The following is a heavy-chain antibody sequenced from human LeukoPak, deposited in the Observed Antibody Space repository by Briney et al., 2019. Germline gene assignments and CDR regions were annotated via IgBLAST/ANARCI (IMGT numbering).Heavy chain of an antibody. V-gene: IGHV1-69*13. CDR3: ATSGGDYYYYSLDV. J-gene: IGHJ6*03. CDR1: GCTFSRYA. CDR2: IIPVLGTT. D-gene: IGHD3-10*01. Sequence: SVKVSCKASGCTFSRYAISWVRQAPGQGLEWMGGIIPVLGTTNYAQTFQNKVTITADESTSTTYMELSSLTSEDTAVYYCATSGGDYYYYSLDVWGKGTPVTISS.